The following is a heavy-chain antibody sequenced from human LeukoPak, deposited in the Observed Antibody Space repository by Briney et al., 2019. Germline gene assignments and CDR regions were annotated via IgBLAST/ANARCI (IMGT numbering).Heavy chain of an antibody. CDR2: ISGSGGST. V-gene: IGHV3-23*01. D-gene: IGHD6-13*01. CDR3: AKKVAAAPVDYMDV. J-gene: IGHJ6*03. Sequence: GGSLRPSCAASGFTFSSYAMSWVRQAPGKGLEWVSAISGSGGSTYYADSVKGRFTISRDNSKNTLYLQMNSLRAEDTAVYYCAKKVAAAPVDYMDVWGKGTTVTVSS. CDR1: GFTFSSYA.